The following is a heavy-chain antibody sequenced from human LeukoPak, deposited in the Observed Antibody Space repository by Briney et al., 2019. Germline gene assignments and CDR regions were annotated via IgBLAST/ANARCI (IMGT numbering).Heavy chain of an antibody. J-gene: IGHJ3*02. D-gene: IGHD6-13*01. CDR2: ISAYNGNT. CDR1: GYTLTELS. V-gene: IGHV1-18*01. CDR3: AREGSSWYNYDAFDI. Sequence: GASVKVSCKVSGYTLTELSMHWVRQAPGQGLEWMGWISAYNGNTNYAQKLQGRVTMTTDTSTSTAYMELRSLRSDDTAVYYCAREGSSWYNYDAFDIWGQGTMVTVSS.